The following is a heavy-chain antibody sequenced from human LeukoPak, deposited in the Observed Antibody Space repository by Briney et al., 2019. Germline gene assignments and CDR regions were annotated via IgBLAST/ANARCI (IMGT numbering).Heavy chain of an antibody. CDR1: GYTFTSYG. J-gene: IGHJ5*02. Sequence: GGSVKVSCKASGYTFTSYGISWVRQAPGQGLEWVGWISAYNGNTNYAQTLQGRVTMTTDESTSTAYMELRSLRSDDTAVYYCARDSYYDSSGYGEFDPWGQGTLVTVSS. D-gene: IGHD3-22*01. CDR3: ARDSYYDSSGYGEFDP. V-gene: IGHV1-18*01. CDR2: ISAYNGNT.